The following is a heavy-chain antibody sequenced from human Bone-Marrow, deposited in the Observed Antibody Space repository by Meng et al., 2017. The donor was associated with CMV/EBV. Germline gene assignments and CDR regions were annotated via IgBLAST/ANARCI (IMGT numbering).Heavy chain of an antibody. Sequence: GESLKISCAASGFTFSDHYMDWVRQAPGKGPEWVGRTRNKANSYTTEYATSVKGRFTISRDDSKNSLCLQMNSLKTEDTAVYYGARGGLIGYYYYGMDVWGQGTTVTVSS. CDR2: TRNKANSYTT. CDR1: GFTFSDHY. V-gene: IGHV3-72*01. CDR3: ARGGLIGYYYYGMDV. J-gene: IGHJ6*02.